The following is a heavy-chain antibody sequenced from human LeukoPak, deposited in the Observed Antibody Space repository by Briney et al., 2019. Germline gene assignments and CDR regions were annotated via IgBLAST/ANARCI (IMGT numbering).Heavy chain of an antibody. CDR3: ARTTYGDYDSRDDY. D-gene: IGHD4-17*01. J-gene: IGHJ4*02. CDR2: ISSSSSTI. CDR1: GFTFSSYW. V-gene: IGHV3-48*01. Sequence: GGSLRLSCAASGFTFSSYWMHWVRQAPGKGLEWVSYISSSSSTIYYADSVKGRFTISRDNAKNSLYLQMNSLRAEDTAVYYCARTTYGDYDSRDDYWGQGTLVTVSS.